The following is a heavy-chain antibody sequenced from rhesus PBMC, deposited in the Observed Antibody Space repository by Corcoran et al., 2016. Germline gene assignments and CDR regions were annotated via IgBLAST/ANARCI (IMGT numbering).Heavy chain of an antibody. CDR3: ARLAAAGSIFDY. Sequence: QVQLQESGPGLVKPSETLSLTCAVSGYSISSGYYWGWIRLPPGKGMESIGYISGSRGSNYYNPSLKSRVTISKDTSKNQLSLKLSSVTAADTAVYYCARLAAAGSIFDYWGQGVLVTVSS. V-gene: IGHV4-99*01. D-gene: IGHD6-31*01. CDR1: GYSISSGYY. J-gene: IGHJ4*01. CDR2: ISGSRGSN.